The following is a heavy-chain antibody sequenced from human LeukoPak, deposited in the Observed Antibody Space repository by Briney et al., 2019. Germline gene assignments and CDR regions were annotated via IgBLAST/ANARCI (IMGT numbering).Heavy chain of an antibody. CDR2: IYYSGST. Sequence: SETLSHTCTVSGGSISSSSYYWGWIRQPPGKRLEWIGSIYYSGSTYYNPSLKSRVTISVDTSKNQFSLKLSSVTAADTAVYYCARVGYFDWLFDYWGQGTLVTVSS. V-gene: IGHV4-39*07. D-gene: IGHD3-9*01. CDR1: GGSISSSSYY. CDR3: ARVGYFDWLFDY. J-gene: IGHJ4*02.